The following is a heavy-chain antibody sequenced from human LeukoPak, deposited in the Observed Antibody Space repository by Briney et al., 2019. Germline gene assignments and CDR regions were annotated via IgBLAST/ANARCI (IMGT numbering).Heavy chain of an antibody. CDR3: AKGSDIVLMVYAPDAFDI. CDR1: GFTFSSYG. V-gene: IGHV3-33*06. D-gene: IGHD2-8*01. CDR2: IWYDGSNK. Sequence: GSLRLSCAASGFTFSSYGMHWVRQAPGKGLEWVAVIWYDGSNKYYADSVKGRFTISRDNSKNTLYLQMNSLRAEDTAVYYCAKGSDIVLMVYAPDAFDIWGQGTMVTVSS. J-gene: IGHJ3*02.